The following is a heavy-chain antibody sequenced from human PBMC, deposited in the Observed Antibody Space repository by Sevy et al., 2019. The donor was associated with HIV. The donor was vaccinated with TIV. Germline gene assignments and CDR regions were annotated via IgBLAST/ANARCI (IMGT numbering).Heavy chain of an antibody. Sequence: GGSLRLSCAASGFTFSSYGMHWVRQAPGKGLEWVAVISYDGSNKYYADSVKGRFTISRDNSKNTLYLQMNSLRAEDTAVYYCAKDLEYYYGSGSSSALDPWGQGTLVTVSA. J-gene: IGHJ5*02. CDR2: ISYDGSNK. CDR3: AKDLEYYYGSGSSSALDP. D-gene: IGHD3-10*01. CDR1: GFTFSSYG. V-gene: IGHV3-30*18.